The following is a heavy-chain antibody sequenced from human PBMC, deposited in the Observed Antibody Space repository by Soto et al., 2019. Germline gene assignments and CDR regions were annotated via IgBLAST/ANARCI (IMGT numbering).Heavy chain of an antibody. CDR1: GGSISSGGYY. D-gene: IGHD3-3*01. Sequence: SETLSLTCTVSGGSISSGGYYWSWIRQHPGKGLEWIGYIYYSGSTYYNPSLKSRVTISVDTSKNQFSLKLSSVTAADTAVYYCARDGKDFWSGYYATAGYYYGMDVWGQGTTVTVSS. J-gene: IGHJ6*02. V-gene: IGHV4-31*03. CDR3: ARDGKDFWSGYYATAGYYYGMDV. CDR2: IYYSGST.